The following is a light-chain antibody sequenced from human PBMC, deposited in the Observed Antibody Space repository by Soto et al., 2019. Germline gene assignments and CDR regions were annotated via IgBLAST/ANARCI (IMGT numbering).Light chain of an antibody. V-gene: IGLV2-18*02. Sequence: QSVLTQPPSVSGSPGQSVTISCTGTSSDVGSDNRVSWYQQPPGTAPKLMIYEVSTRPSGVPDRFSGSKSGNTASLTISCLQAEDEADYYCSSYTISSTYVFGTGTKLTVL. CDR1: SSDVGSDNR. CDR3: SSYTISSTYV. J-gene: IGLJ1*01. CDR2: EVS.